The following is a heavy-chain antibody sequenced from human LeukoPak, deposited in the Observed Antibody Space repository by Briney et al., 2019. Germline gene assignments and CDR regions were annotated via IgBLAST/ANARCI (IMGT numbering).Heavy chain of an antibody. CDR2: ISSSGSTI. CDR3: AELGITMIGGV. CDR1: GFTFSSYG. Sequence: GGSPRLSCAASGFTFSSYGMNWVRQAPGKGLEWVSYISSSGSTIYYADSVKGRFTISRDNAKNSLYLQMNSLRTEDTAVYYCAELGITMIGGVWGKGTTVTISS. D-gene: IGHD3-10*02. J-gene: IGHJ6*04. V-gene: IGHV3-48*04.